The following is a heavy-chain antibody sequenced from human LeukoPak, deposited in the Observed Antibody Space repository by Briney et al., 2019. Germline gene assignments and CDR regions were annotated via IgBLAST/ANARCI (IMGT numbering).Heavy chain of an antibody. D-gene: IGHD4-17*01. V-gene: IGHV1-8*01. CDR3: ARAPDGDYGDYVGDY. CDR2: MNPNSGNT. Sequence: VASVKVSCKASGYTFTSYDINWVRHATGQGLECMGCMNPNSGNTGYAQKFQGRVTITADKSTSTAYMELSSLRSEDTAVYYCARAPDGDYGDYVGDYWGQGTLVTVSS. CDR1: GYTFTSYD. J-gene: IGHJ4*02.